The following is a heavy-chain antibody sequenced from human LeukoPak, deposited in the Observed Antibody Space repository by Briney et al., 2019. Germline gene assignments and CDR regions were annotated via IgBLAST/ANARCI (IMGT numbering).Heavy chain of an antibody. CDR1: GYTFIAYG. D-gene: IGHD3-22*01. CDR2: ITAYNGNT. V-gene: IGHV1-18*01. J-gene: IGHJ4*02. Sequence: ASVKVSCKTSGYTFIAYGISWVRQAPGQGLEWMGWITAYNGNTNYAQKFQGRVTMPRDTSTSTAYMELRSLRSEDTAVYYCARDDSSADIPQLYWGQGTLVTVSS. CDR3: ARDDSSADIPQLY.